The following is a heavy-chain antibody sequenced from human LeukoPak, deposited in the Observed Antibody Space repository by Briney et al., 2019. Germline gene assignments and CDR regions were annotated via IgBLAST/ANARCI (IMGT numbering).Heavy chain of an antibody. J-gene: IGHJ4*02. CDR1: RFTFSSSS. Sequence: PGGSLRLSCAPSRFTFSSSSMRWVPHAPGEGLEWVSAICGSGGTTLYADSVKGRFTISRDTSMHTLYLQMNSLRAEDTALYYCATTSFGEFTNFDYWGQGTLVTVSS. D-gene: IGHD3-10*01. CDR3: ATTSFGEFTNFDY. CDR2: ICGSGGTT. V-gene: IGHV3-23*01.